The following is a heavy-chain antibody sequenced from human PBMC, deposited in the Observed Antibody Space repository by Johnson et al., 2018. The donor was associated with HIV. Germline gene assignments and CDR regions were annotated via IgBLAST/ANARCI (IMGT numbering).Heavy chain of an antibody. CDR2: IRYDGSNK. CDR1: GFTFSSYG. D-gene: IGHD3-10*01. V-gene: IGHV3-30*02. CDR3: AKDLNYGSGPVDI. Sequence: QMQLVESGGGVVQPGGSLRLSCAASGFTFSSYGMHWVRQAPGKGLEWVAFIRYDGSNKYYADSVKGRFTISRDNSKNTLYLQMNSLRAEDTAVYYCAKDLNYGSGPVDIWGQGTMVTVSS. J-gene: IGHJ3*02.